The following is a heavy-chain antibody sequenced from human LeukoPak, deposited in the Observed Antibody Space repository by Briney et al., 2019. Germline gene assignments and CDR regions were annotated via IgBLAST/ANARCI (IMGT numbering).Heavy chain of an antibody. D-gene: IGHD2-2*01. V-gene: IGHV3-23*01. Sequence: GGSLRLSCAASGFTFSSYAMSWVRQAPGKGLEWVSAISGSGGSTYYADSVKGRFTISRDNSKNTLYLQMNSLRAEDTAVYYCATLSRDIVVVPAAEFGRYYGMDVWGQGTTVTVSS. CDR3: ATLSRDIVVVPAAEFGRYYGMDV. CDR2: ISGSGGST. CDR1: GFTFSSYA. J-gene: IGHJ6*02.